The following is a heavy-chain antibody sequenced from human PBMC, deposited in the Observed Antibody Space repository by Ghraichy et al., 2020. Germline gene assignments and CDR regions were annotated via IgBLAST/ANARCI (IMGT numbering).Heavy chain of an antibody. J-gene: IGHJ4*02. CDR3: ARGPYDSSGPNPS. CDR1: GGTFSSYA. D-gene: IGHD3-22*01. Sequence: SVKVSCKASGGTFSSYAISWVRQAPGQGLEWMGGIIPIFGTANYAQKFQGRVTITADKSTSTAYMELSSLRSEDTAVYYCARGPYDSSGPNPSWGQGTLVIVSS. CDR2: IIPIFGTA. V-gene: IGHV1-69*06.